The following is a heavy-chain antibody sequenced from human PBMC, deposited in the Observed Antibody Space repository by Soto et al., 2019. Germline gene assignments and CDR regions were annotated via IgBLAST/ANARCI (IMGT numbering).Heavy chain of an antibody. D-gene: IGHD3-10*01. CDR3: TRDPITMVRGVTWDYYYYMDV. J-gene: IGHJ6*03. Sequence: VDYAMSWFSKDPGKGLEWVGFIRSKAYGGTTEYAASVKGRFTISRDDSKSIAYLQMNSLKTEDTAVYYCTRDPITMVRGVTWDYYYYMDVWGKGTPVTVSS. CDR2: IRSKAYGGTT. V-gene: IGHV3-49*03. CDR1: VDYA.